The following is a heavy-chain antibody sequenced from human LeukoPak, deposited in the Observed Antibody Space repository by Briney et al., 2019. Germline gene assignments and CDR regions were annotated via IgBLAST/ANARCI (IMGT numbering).Heavy chain of an antibody. CDR1: GYTFTSYA. CDR2: INAGNGNT. Sequence: ASVTVPCTASGYTFTSYAMHWVRQAPGQRLEWMGWINAGNGNTKYSQKFQGRVTITRDTSASTAYMELSSLRSEDTAVYYCARDSGSGNNDYWGQGTLVTVSS. V-gene: IGHV1-3*01. CDR3: ARDSGSGNNDY. D-gene: IGHD1-26*01. J-gene: IGHJ4*02.